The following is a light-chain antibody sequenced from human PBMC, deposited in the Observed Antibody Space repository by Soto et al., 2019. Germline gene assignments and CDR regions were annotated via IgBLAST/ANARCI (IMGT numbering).Light chain of an antibody. V-gene: IGKV1-12*01. Sequence: DIQMTQSPASLSSSVGDRVTITCRASQGISSWLAWYQQKPGKAPKLLIYAASSLQSGVPSRFSGSGSGTDFTLTISMQQQEDEATYDGQQGNRSPPTFGLGTKVDIK. CDR2: AAS. J-gene: IGKJ3*01. CDR3: QQGNRSPPT. CDR1: QGISSW.